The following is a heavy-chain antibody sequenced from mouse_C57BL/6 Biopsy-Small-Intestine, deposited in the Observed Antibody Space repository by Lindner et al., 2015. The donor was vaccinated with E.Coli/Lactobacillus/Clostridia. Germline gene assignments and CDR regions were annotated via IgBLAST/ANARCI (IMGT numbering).Heavy chain of an antibody. Sequence: SVKVSCKASAGTFSNSAISWVRQAPGQGLEWMGGITPMFDSGKNAQRFQGRLTISADKSTGTAYMELSSLRSEDTAIYYCAREQDYYDSGRGAYYNIFDTWGQGTLVTVSS. CDR3: AREQDYYDSGRGAYYNIFDT. J-gene: IGHJ4*01. V-gene: IGHV1-63*01. CDR2: ITPMFDSG. CDR1: AGTFSNSA. D-gene: IGHD2-4*01.